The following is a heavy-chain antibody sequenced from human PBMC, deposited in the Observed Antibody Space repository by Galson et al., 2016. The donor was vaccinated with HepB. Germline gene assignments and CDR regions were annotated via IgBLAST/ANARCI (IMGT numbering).Heavy chain of an antibody. CDR2: ISWNSGSL. V-gene: IGHV3-9*01. J-gene: IGHJ5*01. CDR3: VKSSTGVVCNNWFDS. D-gene: IGHD3-3*01. CDR1: GFTFRDYA. Sequence: SLRLSCAASGFTFRDYAMQWVRQPPQKGLEWVSGISWNSGSLEYADSVKGRFTISIDNAKRSVHLQLNSLRPGDTALYYCVKSSTGVVCNNWFDSWGQGTLVTVSS.